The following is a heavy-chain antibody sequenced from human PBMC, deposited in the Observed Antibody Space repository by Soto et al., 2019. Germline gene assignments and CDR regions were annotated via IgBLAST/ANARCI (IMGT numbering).Heavy chain of an antibody. Sequence: QVQLVQSGAEVKKPGASVQVSCKASGYTFATYAIHWVRQAPGEGLEWMGWINPATGNTEYSEKFQDRVTLTRDTSATTAYMELRGLRFEDTAVYYCARRDKSAGWLETCCQGTLVTVSS. D-gene: IGHD2-15*01. CDR3: ARRDKSAGWLET. J-gene: IGHJ5*02. CDR1: GYTFATYA. CDR2: INPATGNT. V-gene: IGHV1-3*01.